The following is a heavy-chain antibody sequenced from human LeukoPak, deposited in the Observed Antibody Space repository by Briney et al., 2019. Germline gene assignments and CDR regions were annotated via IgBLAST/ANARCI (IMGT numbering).Heavy chain of an antibody. Sequence: GGSLRLSCAASGFTFSSYWMSWVRQAPGKGLEWVAVIWYDGSNKYYADSVKGRFTISRDNSKNTLYLQMNSLRAEDTAVYYCARDWALYGDKRIDYWGQGTLVTVSS. CDR3: ARDWALYGDKRIDY. CDR1: GFTFSSYW. D-gene: IGHD4-17*01. V-gene: IGHV3-33*08. J-gene: IGHJ4*02. CDR2: IWYDGSNK.